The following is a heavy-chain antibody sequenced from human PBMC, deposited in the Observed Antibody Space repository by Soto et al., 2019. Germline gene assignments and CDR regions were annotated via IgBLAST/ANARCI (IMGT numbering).Heavy chain of an antibody. CDR1: GYTFTSYG. Sequence: VSVNVSCKASGYTFTSYGISWVRQAPGQGLEWMGWISAYNGNTNYAQKLQGRVTMTTDTSTSTAYMELRSLRSDDTAVYYCAREGYCSGGSCPDFDYWGQGTLVTVSS. V-gene: IGHV1-18*01. CDR3: AREGYCSGGSCPDFDY. CDR2: ISAYNGNT. D-gene: IGHD2-15*01. J-gene: IGHJ4*02.